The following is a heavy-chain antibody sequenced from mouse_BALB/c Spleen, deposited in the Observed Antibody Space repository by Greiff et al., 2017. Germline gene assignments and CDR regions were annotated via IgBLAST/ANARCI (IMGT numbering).Heavy chain of an antibody. J-gene: IGHJ2*01. V-gene: IGHV5-17*02. D-gene: IGHD1-1*01. CDR1: GFTFSSFG. Sequence: EVQLVESGGGLVQPGGSRKLSCAASGFTFSSFGMHWVRQAPEKGLEWVAYISSGSSTIYYADTVKGRFTISRDNPKNTLFLQMTSLRSEDTAMYYCAREGAPYYGSSEYYFDYWGQGTTLTVSS. CDR3: AREGAPYYGSSEYYFDY. CDR2: ISSGSSTI.